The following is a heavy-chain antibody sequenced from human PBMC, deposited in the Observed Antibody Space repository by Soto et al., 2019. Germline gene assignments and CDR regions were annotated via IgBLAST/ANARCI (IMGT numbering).Heavy chain of an antibody. CDR3: ATDSLYSTTWYDYFDL. CDR2: ISRTGDDV. J-gene: IGHJ5*02. CDR1: GFIFTNYG. V-gene: IGHV3-21*06. D-gene: IGHD4-17*01. Sequence: EGQLVESGGGLVKPGGSLRLSCAASGFIFTNYGMHWVRQAPGKGLEWVAAISRTGDDVLYADSVKGRFSISRYNAKNSLSLQMSSLRVEDTSVYYCATDSLYSTTWYDYFDLWGQGTLVTVSS.